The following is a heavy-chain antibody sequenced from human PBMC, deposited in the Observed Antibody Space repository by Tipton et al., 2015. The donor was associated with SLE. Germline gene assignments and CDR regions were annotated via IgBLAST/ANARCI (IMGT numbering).Heavy chain of an antibody. CDR2: IYHTGRT. V-gene: IGHV4-38-2*01. J-gene: IGHJ4*02. CDR3: ASRGYYDFWSGTDY. D-gene: IGHD3-3*01. CDR1: GYSIISDSY. Sequence: TLSLTCAVSGYSIISDSYWGWIRRPPGKALDWIGTIYHTGRTYYNPSLKSRVTISVDTSGNQFSLKLSSVTAADTAVYYCASRGYYDFWSGTDYWGQGTLVTVSS.